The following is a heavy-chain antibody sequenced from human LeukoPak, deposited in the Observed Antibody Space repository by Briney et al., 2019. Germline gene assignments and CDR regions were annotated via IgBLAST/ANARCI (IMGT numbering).Heavy chain of an antibody. Sequence: SETLSLTCTVSGVSVSSGSYYWSWIRQPPGKGLEWIGYIYYSGSTNYNPSLKSRVTISVDTSKNQFSLKLSSVTAADTAVYYCASELYYYDSSGYYWSDYWGQGTLVTVSS. CDR1: GVSVSSGSYY. J-gene: IGHJ4*02. V-gene: IGHV4-61*01. D-gene: IGHD3-22*01. CDR2: IYYSGST. CDR3: ASELYYYDSSGYYWSDY.